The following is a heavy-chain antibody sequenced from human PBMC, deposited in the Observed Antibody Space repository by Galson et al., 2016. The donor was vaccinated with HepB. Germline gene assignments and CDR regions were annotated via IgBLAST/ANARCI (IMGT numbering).Heavy chain of an antibody. Sequence: SLRLSCAASGFSFSSYAMSWVRQAPGKGLEWVSTITGRGNITYYADSVEGRFTVSRDNSKRTLFLQLNGLRAEDTAVYYCAKDPQWTTSPRGAFDVWGQGTMLTVFS. V-gene: IGHV3-23*01. CDR1: GFSFSSYA. CDR2: ITGRGNIT. D-gene: IGHD1-14*01. CDR3: AKDPQWTTSPRGAFDV. J-gene: IGHJ3*01.